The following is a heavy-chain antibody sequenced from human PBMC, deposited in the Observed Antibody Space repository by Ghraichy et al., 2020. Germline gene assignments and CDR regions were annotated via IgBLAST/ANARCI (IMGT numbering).Heavy chain of an antibody. J-gene: IGHJ6*02. Sequence: GSLRLSCAASGFTFSSYWMHWVRQAPGKGLVWVSRINSDGSSTSYADSVKGRFTISRDNAKNTLYLQMNSLRAEDTAVYYCARGRGRYFNYYYGMDVWGQGTTVTVSS. V-gene: IGHV3-74*01. D-gene: IGHD3-9*01. CDR2: INSDGSST. CDR3: ARGRGRYFNYYYGMDV. CDR1: GFTFSSYW.